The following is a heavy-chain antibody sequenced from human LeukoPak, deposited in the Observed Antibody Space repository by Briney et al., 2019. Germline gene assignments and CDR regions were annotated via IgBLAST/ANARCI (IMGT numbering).Heavy chain of an antibody. Sequence: ASVKVSCKASGYTFTSYDINWVRQATGQGLEWMGWMNPNSGNTGNAQKFQGRVTMTRNTSISTAYMELSSLRSEDTAVYYCARGPPYYYGSGGNWFDPWGQGTLVTVSS. CDR2: MNPNSGNT. D-gene: IGHD3-10*01. J-gene: IGHJ5*02. CDR1: GYTFTSYD. CDR3: ARGPPYYYGSGGNWFDP. V-gene: IGHV1-8*01.